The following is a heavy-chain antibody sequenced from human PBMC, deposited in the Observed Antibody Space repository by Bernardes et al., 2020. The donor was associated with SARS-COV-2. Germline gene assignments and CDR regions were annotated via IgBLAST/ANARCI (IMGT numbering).Heavy chain of an antibody. V-gene: IGHV4-30-2*01. CDR3: ARSVEMATIGPLAFDI. CDR1: GGSISSGGYS. D-gene: IGHD5-12*01. Sequence: SETLSLTCAVSGGSISSGGYSWSWIRQPPGKGLEWIGYIYHSGSTYYNPSLKSRVTISVDRSKNQFSLKLSSVTAADTAVYYCARSVEMATIGPLAFDIWGQGTMVTVSS. J-gene: IGHJ3*02. CDR2: IYHSGST.